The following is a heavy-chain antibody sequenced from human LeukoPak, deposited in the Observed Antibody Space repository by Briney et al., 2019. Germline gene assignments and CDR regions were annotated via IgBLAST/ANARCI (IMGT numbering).Heavy chain of an antibody. Sequence: SETLSLTCTVSGGSISSYYWSWIRQPPGKGLEWIGYIYYSGSTNYNPSLKSRVTISVDTSKNQFSLRLSSVTAADTAVYYCARAPRKDYYYGMDVWGKGATVTASS. CDR2: IYYSGST. CDR3: ARAPRKDYYYGMDV. J-gene: IGHJ6*04. CDR1: GGSISSYY. V-gene: IGHV4-59*01.